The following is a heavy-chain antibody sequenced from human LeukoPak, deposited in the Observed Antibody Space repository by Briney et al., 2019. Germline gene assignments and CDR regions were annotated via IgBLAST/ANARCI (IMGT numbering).Heavy chain of an antibody. CDR3: AREPIAAAGTGWFDP. Sequence: PGGSLRLSCAASGFTFSSYWMSWVRQAPGKGLEWVANIKQDGSEKYYVDSVKGRFTISRDNAKNSLYLQMNSLRAEDTAVYYCAREPIAAAGTGWFDPWGQGTLVTVSS. CDR2: IKQDGSEK. J-gene: IGHJ5*02. D-gene: IGHD6-13*01. V-gene: IGHV3-7*01. CDR1: GFTFSSYW.